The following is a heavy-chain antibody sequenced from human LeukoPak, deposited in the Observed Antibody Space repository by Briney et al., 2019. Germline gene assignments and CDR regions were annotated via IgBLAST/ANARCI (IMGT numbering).Heavy chain of an antibody. V-gene: IGHV4-30-2*01. J-gene: IGHJ4*02. CDR3: ASEFMVRGVRADY. CDR1: GGSISSGGYY. D-gene: IGHD3-10*01. CDR2: IHRSGST. Sequence: PSETLSLTCTVSGGSISSGGYYWSWIRQHPGKGLEWIGYIHRSGSTYYNPYLKSRVTISVDRSKNQFSLKLSSVTAADTAVYYCASEFMVRGVRADYWGQGTLVTVSS.